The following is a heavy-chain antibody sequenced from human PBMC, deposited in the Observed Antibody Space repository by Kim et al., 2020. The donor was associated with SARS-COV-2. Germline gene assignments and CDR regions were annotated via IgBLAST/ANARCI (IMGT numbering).Heavy chain of an antibody. Sequence: SETLSLTCTVSGGSISSSSYYWGWIRQPPGKGLEWIGSIYYSGSTYYNPSLKSRVTISVDTSKNQFSLKLSSVTAADTAVYYCASYDINNWFDPWGQGTLVTVSS. CDR3: ASYDINNWFDP. D-gene: IGHD3-9*01. V-gene: IGHV4-39*01. J-gene: IGHJ5*02. CDR2: IYYSGST. CDR1: GGSISSSSYY.